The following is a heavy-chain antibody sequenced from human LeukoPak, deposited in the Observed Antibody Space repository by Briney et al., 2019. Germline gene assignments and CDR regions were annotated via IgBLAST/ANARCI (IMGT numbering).Heavy chain of an antibody. CDR2: ITGSGSST. CDR3: AKGNDTPGCFGS. J-gene: IGHJ4*02. CDR1: GFTFWNYA. Sequence: RGSLRLSCAASGFTFWNYAMHWVRQAPRKGLEWVSGITGSGSSTYYADSVKGLFTISRDNTKNTLYLQMTIRKDDDMAIYYWAKGNDTPGCFGSWGQGTPVIVSS. V-gene: IGHV3-23*01. D-gene: IGHD6-19*01.